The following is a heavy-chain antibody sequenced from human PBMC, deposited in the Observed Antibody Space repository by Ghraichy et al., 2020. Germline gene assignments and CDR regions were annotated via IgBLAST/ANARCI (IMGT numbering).Heavy chain of an antibody. J-gene: IGHJ4*02. D-gene: IGHD1-7*01. CDR3: AKVGGEGITGTTTGNY. CDR2: ISYDGSNK. Sequence: TCAASGFTFSSYGMHWVRQAPGKGLEWVAVISYDGSNKYYADSVKGRFTISRDNSKNTLYLQMNSLRAEDTAVYYCAKVGGEGITGTTTGNYWGQGTLVTVSS. V-gene: IGHV3-30*18. CDR1: GFTFSSYG.